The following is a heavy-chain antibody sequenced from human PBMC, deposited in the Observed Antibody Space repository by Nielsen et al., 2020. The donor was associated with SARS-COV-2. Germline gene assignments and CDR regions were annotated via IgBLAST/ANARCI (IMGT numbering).Heavy chain of an antibody. J-gene: IGHJ6*02. Sequence: GESLKISCKGSGYSFTSYWIGWVCQMPGKGLEWMGIIYPGDSDTRYSPSFQGQVTISADKSISTAYLQWSSLKASDTAMYYCARRIGYCSSTSCYMYGMDVWGQGTTVTVSS. CDR3: ARRIGYCSSTSCYMYGMDV. V-gene: IGHV5-51*01. CDR2: IYPGDSDT. D-gene: IGHD2-2*02. CDR1: GYSFTSYW.